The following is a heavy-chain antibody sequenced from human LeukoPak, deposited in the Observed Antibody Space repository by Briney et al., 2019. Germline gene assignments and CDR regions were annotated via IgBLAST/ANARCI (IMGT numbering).Heavy chain of an antibody. CDR2: ISSSGNTI. CDR1: GFTFSSYS. Sequence: QPGGSLRLSCAASGFTFSSYSMNWVRQAPGKGLEWVSYISSSGNTIYYADSVKGRFTISRDNAKNSLYLQMSSLRDEDTAVYYCARDLGGNSDWSYWGQGTLVTVSS. J-gene: IGHJ4*02. V-gene: IGHV3-48*02. CDR3: ARDLGGNSDWSY. D-gene: IGHD4-23*01.